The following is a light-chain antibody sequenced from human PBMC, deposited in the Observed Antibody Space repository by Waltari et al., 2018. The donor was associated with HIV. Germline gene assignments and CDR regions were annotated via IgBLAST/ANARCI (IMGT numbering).Light chain of an antibody. CDR1: GSNLGSNS. CDR2: RNN. Sequence: QSILTQPPSTSGTPGQRVTISCSCSGSNLGSNSVSWYHLLLGTAPKLLIYRNNQRPSGVPDRFSGSKSATSASLAIGGLRSEDEADYYCAAWDDSLSGPVFGGGTKLTVL. V-gene: IGLV1-47*01. CDR3: AAWDDSLSGPV. J-gene: IGLJ3*02.